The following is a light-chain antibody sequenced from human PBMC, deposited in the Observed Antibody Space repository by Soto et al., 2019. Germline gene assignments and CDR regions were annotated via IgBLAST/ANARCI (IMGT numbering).Light chain of an antibody. Sequence: QSVLTQPPSVSGAPGQRVTISCTGSSSNIGAGYDVHWYQQLPGTAPKLLIYGNSNRPSGVPDRFSGSKSGTSASLAITGLQADDEAHYYCQSYDSSLSALYVFGTGTKVTVL. CDR3: QSYDSSLSALYV. V-gene: IGLV1-40*01. J-gene: IGLJ1*01. CDR1: SSNIGAGYD. CDR2: GNS.